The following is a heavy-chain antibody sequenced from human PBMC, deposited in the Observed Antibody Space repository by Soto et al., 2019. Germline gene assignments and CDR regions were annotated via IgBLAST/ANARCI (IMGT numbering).Heavy chain of an antibody. CDR2: INAGNGNT. CDR1: GYTFTSYA. D-gene: IGHD1-26*01. Sequence: QVQLVQSGAEVKKPGASVKVSCKASGYTFTSYAMHWVRQAPGQRLEWMGWINAGNGNTKYSQKFQGRVTITRDTSATTADMELSSLRSADTAVYYCERDVGATGDWGQGTLVTVSS. J-gene: IGHJ4*02. V-gene: IGHV1-3*01. CDR3: ERDVGATGD.